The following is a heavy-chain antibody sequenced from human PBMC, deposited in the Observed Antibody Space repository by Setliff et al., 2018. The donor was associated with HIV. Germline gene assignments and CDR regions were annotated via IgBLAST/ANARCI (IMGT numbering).Heavy chain of an antibody. CDR1: GFTFSNYA. Sequence: ASVKVSCAASGFTFSNYAMSWVRQAPGEGLEWVSAILSTGERTFYADSVKGRFTISRDNSKNTVYLQMNSPRAEDTAEYYCAKELAASGLGYFDSWGRGILVTVSS. V-gene: IGHV3-23*01. J-gene: IGHJ4*02. D-gene: IGHD3-22*01. CDR3: AKELAASGLGYFDS. CDR2: ILSTGERT.